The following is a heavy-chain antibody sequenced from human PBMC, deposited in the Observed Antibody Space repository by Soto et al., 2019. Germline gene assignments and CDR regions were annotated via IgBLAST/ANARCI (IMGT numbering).Heavy chain of an antibody. V-gene: IGHV4-59*08. D-gene: IGHD3-9*01. Sequence: SETLSLTCTVSGGSISSYYWSWIRQPPGKGLEWIGDIYYSGSTNYNPSLKSRVTISVDTSKNQFSLKLSPVTAADTAVYYFARHYDILTGYYIPYYFDYWGQGTLVTVS. CDR1: GGSISSYY. CDR2: IYYSGST. CDR3: ARHYDILTGYYIPYYFDY. J-gene: IGHJ4*02.